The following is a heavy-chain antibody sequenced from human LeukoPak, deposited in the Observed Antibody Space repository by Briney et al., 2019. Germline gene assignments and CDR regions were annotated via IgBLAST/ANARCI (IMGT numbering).Heavy chain of an antibody. CDR2: ISGSGGST. CDR1: GFTFSSYA. Sequence: GGSLRLSCPASGFTFSSYAMSWVRQAPGKGLEWVSAISGSGGSTYYADSVKGRFTISRDNSKNTLYLQMNSLRAEDTAVYYCAIPPRGSGSYYYGMDVWGQGTTVTVSS. CDR3: AIPPRGSGSYYYGMDV. J-gene: IGHJ6*02. V-gene: IGHV3-23*01. D-gene: IGHD1-26*01.